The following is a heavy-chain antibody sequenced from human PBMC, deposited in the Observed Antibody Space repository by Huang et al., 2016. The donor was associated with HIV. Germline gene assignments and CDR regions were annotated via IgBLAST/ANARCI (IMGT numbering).Heavy chain of an antibody. V-gene: IGHV4-39*01. CDR1: GGSISSSSYY. Sequence: QLQLQESGPGLVKPSETLSLTCTVSGGSISSSSYYWGWIRQPPGKGLEWIGSIYYSGSTFYNPALKSRVTVSVDTSKNQFSLKLSSVTAADTAVYYCARRGYCGGGSCYSDAFDIWGQGTKVTVSS. CDR2: IYYSGST. J-gene: IGHJ3*02. CDR3: ARRGYCGGGSCYSDAFDI. D-gene: IGHD2-15*01.